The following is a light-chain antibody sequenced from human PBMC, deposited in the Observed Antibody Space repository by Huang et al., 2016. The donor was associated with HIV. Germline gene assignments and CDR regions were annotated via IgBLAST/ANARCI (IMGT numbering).Light chain of an antibody. J-gene: IGKJ2*01. CDR2: CTS. CDR3: QQSYGIPRT. V-gene: IGKV1-39*01. CDR1: QHTSNY. Sequence: DIQMTQSPSSLSASVGDTVIITCRASQHTSNYLNWYQQVPGRSPKLLIYCTSNLQRGVSLMRFSGRASGTDFTLTITSLQPEDAATYFCQQSYGIPRTFGLGT.